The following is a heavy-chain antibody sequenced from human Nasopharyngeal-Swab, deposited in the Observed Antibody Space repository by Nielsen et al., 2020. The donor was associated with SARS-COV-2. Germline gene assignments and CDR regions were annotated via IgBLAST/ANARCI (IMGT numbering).Heavy chain of an antibody. CDR2: IKKKTDGGTT. V-gene: IGHV3-15*01. CDR1: GFTFSNAW. J-gene: IGHJ3*02. D-gene: IGHD3-22*01. Sequence: GGPLRLSCAASGFTFSNAWMSWVRQAPGRGLEWVGRIKKKTDGGTTDYAAPVKGRFTISRDDSKNMLYLQMSSLKTEDTGVYYCTTATYYYDSSGYANDASDIWGQGTMVTVSS. CDR3: TTATYYYDSSGYANDASDI.